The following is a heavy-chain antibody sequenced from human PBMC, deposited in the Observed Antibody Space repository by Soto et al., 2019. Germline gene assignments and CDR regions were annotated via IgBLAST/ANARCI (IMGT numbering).Heavy chain of an antibody. V-gene: IGHV3-30*18. CDR1: GFTFSSYG. Sequence: VQLVESGGGVVQPGRSLRLSCAASGFTFSSYGMHWVRQAPGKGLEWVAVISYDGSNKYYADSVKGRFTISRDNSKNTRDLQMNSLIAEDTAVYYGAKEGYDILTGTFDYWGQGTLVTVSS. J-gene: IGHJ4*02. CDR3: AKEGYDILTGTFDY. CDR2: ISYDGSNK. D-gene: IGHD3-9*01.